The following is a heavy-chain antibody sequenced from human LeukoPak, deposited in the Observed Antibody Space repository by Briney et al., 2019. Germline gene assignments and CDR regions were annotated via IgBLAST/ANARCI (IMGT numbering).Heavy chain of an antibody. V-gene: IGHV3-48*03. CDR1: GFTFSSYE. J-gene: IGHJ4*02. CDR3: ARGRGYSYGYVDY. Sequence: GGSLRLSCAASGFTFSSYEMSWVRQAPGKGLEWVSYISSSGSTIYYADSVKGRFTISRDNAKNSLYLQMNSLRAEDTAVYYCARGRGYSYGYVDYWGQGTLVTVSS. CDR2: ISSSGSTI. D-gene: IGHD5-18*01.